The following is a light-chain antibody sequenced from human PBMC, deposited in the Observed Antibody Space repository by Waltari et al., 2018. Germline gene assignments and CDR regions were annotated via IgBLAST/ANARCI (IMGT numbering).Light chain of an antibody. Sequence: SYELTQPPSVSVSPGQTASITCSGDKLGDKYACWYQQKPGQSPVVVIYQDRKRPSGFPELFSGSRSGNTATLTISGTQAMYEADYYCQAWDSSTYVVFGGGTKLTVL. V-gene: IGLV3-1*01. CDR1: KLGDKY. CDR3: QAWDSSTYVV. J-gene: IGLJ2*01. CDR2: QDR.